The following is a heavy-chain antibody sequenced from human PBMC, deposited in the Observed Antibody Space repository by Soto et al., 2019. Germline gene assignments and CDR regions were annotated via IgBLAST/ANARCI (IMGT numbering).Heavy chain of an antibody. D-gene: IGHD5-18*01. J-gene: IGHJ6*02. CDR3: AKNTATFYYYGMDV. V-gene: IGHV3-23*01. Sequence: HPGGSLRLSCAASGFTFSSYAMSWVRQAPGKGLEWVSAISGSGGSTYYADSVKGRFTISRDNSKNTLYLQMNSLRAEDTAVYYCAKNTATFYYYGMDVWGQGTTVTVSS. CDR1: GFTFSSYA. CDR2: ISGSGGST.